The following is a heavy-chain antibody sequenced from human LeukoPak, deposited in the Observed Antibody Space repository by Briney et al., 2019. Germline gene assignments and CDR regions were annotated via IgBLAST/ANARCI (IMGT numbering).Heavy chain of an antibody. CDR1: GGSISSYY. J-gene: IGHJ5*02. D-gene: IGHD3-22*01. CDR2: IYTSGST. CDR3: ARDWYYCDSSGFNWFDP. V-gene: IGHV4-4*07. Sequence: SETLSLTCTVSGGSISSYYWSWIRPPAGTGLEWIGRIYTSGSTNYNPSLKSRVTMSVDTSKNQFSLKLSSVTAADTAVYYCARDWYYCDSSGFNWFDPWGQGTLVTVSS.